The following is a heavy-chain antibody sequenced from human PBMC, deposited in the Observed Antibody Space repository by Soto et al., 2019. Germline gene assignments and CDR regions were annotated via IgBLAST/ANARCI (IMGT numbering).Heavy chain of an antibody. J-gene: IGHJ4*02. Sequence: QVQLVQSGAEVKKPGSSVKVSCKASGGTFSSYAISWVRQAPGQGLEWMGGTIPIFGTANYAQKFQGRVTITADESTSTAYMELSSLRSEDTAVYYCARARGYSYGYRYYFDYWGQGTLVTVSS. CDR1: GGTFSSYA. CDR2: TIPIFGTA. V-gene: IGHV1-69*01. D-gene: IGHD5-18*01. CDR3: ARARGYSYGYRYYFDY.